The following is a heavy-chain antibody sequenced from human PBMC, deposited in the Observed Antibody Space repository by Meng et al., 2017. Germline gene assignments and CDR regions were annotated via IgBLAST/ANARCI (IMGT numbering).Heavy chain of an antibody. J-gene: IGHJ4*02. V-gene: IGHV2-5*01. D-gene: IGHD3-22*01. CDR1: GFSLSTSGGG. CDR2: IYWNDDK. CDR3: AHSRTLQYYDGPLYC. Sequence: SGPTLVKPTQTLTLTCTFSGFSLSTSGGGVGWIRQPPGKALEWLALIYWNDDKRDSPSLKSRLTITKDTSYNQVVLTMTKMDPVDTATYYWAHSRTLQYYDGPLYCWGQGTLVTVSS.